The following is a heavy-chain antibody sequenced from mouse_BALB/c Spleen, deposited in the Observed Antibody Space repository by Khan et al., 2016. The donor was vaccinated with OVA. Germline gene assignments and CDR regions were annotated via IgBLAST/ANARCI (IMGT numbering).Heavy chain of an antibody. Sequence: EVQLVESGGDLVRPGGSLKLSCAASGFSFSTYSMSWVRQTPEKRLEWVATISSGGRYTYFPDSVKGRFTISRDNAKNTLYLKMSSLKSEDTALLYSTRHRGYNGYYPYINYWGQGTTLTVSS. CDR3: TRHRGYNGYYPYINY. V-gene: IGHV5-6-4*01. D-gene: IGHD1-1*01. CDR2: ISSGGRYT. CDR1: GFSFSTYS. J-gene: IGHJ2*01.